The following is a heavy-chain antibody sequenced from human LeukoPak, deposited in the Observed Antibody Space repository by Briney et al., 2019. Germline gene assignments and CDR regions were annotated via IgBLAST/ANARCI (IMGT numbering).Heavy chain of an antibody. Sequence: GGSLRLSCAASGFTFSSYSMNWVRQAPGKGLEWVSYISSSSSTIYYADSVKGRFTISRDNAKNSLYLQMNSLRAEDTAVYYCARDGEKNSSSWHFIYYYYYYYGMDVWGQGTTVTVSS. CDR2: ISSSSSTI. CDR3: ARDGEKNSSSWHFIYYYYYYYGMDV. V-gene: IGHV3-48*01. D-gene: IGHD6-13*01. J-gene: IGHJ6*02. CDR1: GFTFSSYS.